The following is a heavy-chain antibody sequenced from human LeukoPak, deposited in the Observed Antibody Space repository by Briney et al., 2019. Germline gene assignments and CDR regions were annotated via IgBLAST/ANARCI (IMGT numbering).Heavy chain of an antibody. CDR1: GFTFSNYW. V-gene: IGHV3-7*01. Sequence: AGGSLRLSCAASGFTFSNYWMTWVRQAPGKGLEWVANIKQDGSAKYYVDSVKGRVTISRDNDMNSLFLQMNSLRAEDTAVYYCAREGVFRAFDIWGQGTMVTVSA. J-gene: IGHJ3*02. D-gene: IGHD3-16*01. CDR3: AREGVFRAFDI. CDR2: IKQDGSAK.